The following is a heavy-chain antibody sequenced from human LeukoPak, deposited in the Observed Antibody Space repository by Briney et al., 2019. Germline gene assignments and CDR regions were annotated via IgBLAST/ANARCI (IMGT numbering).Heavy chain of an antibody. V-gene: IGHV3-23*01. Sequence: QPGGSLRLSCAASGFTFSNFVMTWVRQAPGKGLEWVSSITGSHGPTYNTDSVKGRFTISRDNSQNTLYLQMNSLRAEDTAVYYCTKDPNGDYVGAFDPWGQGTLVTVSS. J-gene: IGHJ5*02. D-gene: IGHD4-17*01. CDR1: GFTFSNFV. CDR2: ITGSHGPT. CDR3: TKDPNGDYVGAFDP.